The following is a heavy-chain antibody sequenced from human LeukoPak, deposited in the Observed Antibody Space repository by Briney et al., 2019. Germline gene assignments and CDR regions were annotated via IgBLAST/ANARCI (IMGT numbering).Heavy chain of an antibody. D-gene: IGHD6-13*01. CDR1: GYTFTSND. J-gene: IGHJ3*02. CDR2: INPSGGST. CDR3: ARFASLYSRSWYYAFDI. Sequence: ASVKVSCKASGYTFTSNDIHWVRQAPGQGLEWMGIINPSGGSTSYAQKFQGRVTMTRDTSTGTVYMELSSLRSEGTAVYYCARFASLYSRSWYYAFDIWGQGTMVTVSS. V-gene: IGHV1-46*01.